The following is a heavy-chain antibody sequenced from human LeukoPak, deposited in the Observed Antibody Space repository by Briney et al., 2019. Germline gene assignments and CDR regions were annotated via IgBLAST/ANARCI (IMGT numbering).Heavy chain of an antibody. CDR1: GGSISGYY. J-gene: IGHJ4*02. Sequence: SETLSLTCTVSGGSISGYYWSWIRQPPGKGLEWIGYIYYSGSTNYNPSLKSRVTISVDTSKNQFSLKLSSVTAADTAVYYCARYSSGWYGGNFDYWGQGTLVTVSS. V-gene: IGHV4-59*01. CDR2: IYYSGST. D-gene: IGHD6-19*01. CDR3: ARYSSGWYGGNFDY.